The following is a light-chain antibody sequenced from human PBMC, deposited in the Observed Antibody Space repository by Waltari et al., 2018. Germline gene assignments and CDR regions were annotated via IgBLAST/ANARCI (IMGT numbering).Light chain of an antibody. CDR1: SSDVGGYNY. V-gene: IGLV2-14*01. J-gene: IGLJ3*02. Sequence: QSALTQPASVSGSPGQSITISCTGTSSDVGGYNYVSWYQQHPGKAPKLLIYDVSKRPSGVSNRFSGSKSGNTASRTISGLQAEDEADYYCSSYTSSSTFGVFGGGTKLTVL. CDR3: SSYTSSSTFGV. CDR2: DVS.